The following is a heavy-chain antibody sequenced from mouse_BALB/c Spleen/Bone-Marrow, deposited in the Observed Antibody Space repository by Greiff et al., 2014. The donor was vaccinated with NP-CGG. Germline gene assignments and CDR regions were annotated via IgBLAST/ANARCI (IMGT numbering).Heavy chain of an antibody. Sequence: EVHLVESGTVLARPGASVKMSCKASGYSFTSYWMHWVKQRPGQGLEWIGAIYPGNSDTSYNQKFKGKAKPTAVTSASTAYMELSSLTNEDSAVYYCTRGDPFAYWGQGTLVTVSA. CDR1: GYSFTSYW. CDR3: TRGDPFAY. D-gene: IGHD3-3*01. V-gene: IGHV1-5*01. J-gene: IGHJ3*01. CDR2: IYPGNSDT.